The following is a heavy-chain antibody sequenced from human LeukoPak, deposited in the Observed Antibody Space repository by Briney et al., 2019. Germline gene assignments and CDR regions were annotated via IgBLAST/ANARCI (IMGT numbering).Heavy chain of an antibody. CDR2: INPNSSGT. J-gene: IGHJ4*02. CDR3: ARVTFRYSSGYGY. D-gene: IGHD6-19*01. CDR1: GYTFTSYG. V-gene: IGHV1-2*02. Sequence: ASVKVSCKASGYTFTSYGISWVRQAPGQGLEWMGWINPNSSGTNYAQKFQGRVTMTRDTSISTAYMELSRLRSDDTAVYYCARVTFRYSSGYGYWGQGTLVTVSS.